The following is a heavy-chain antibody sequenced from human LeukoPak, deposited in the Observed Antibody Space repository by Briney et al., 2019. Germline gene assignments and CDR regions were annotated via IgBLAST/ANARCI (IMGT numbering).Heavy chain of an antibody. Sequence: GGSLRLSCAASGFTFSSYAMSWVRQAPGKGLEWVSAISGSGGSTYYADSVKGRFTSSRDNSKNTLYLQMNSLRAEDTAVYYCATQIDYDFWSGYYGYWGQGTLVTVSS. CDR1: GFTFSSYA. D-gene: IGHD3-3*01. CDR3: ATQIDYDFWSGYYGY. V-gene: IGHV3-23*01. CDR2: ISGSGGST. J-gene: IGHJ4*02.